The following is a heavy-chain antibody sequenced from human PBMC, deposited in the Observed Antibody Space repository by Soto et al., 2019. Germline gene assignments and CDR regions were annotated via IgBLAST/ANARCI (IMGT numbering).Heavy chain of an antibody. Sequence: EKQLVESGGALAQPWGSLRLSCVGSGFTFSIYALTWVRQAPGKGLEWVSLITNNGDTTFFGDSVKGRFSIARDNSKNTLYLQLENLRAEDTAVYYCAMSAGDGGAFDVWGQGRMVAVSS. CDR1: GFTFSIYA. CDR2: ITNNGDTT. CDR3: AMSAGDGGAFDV. V-gene: IGHV3-23*04. J-gene: IGHJ3*01.